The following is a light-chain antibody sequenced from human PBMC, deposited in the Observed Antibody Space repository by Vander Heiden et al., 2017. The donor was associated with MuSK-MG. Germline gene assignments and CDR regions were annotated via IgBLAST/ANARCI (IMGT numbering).Light chain of an antibody. V-gene: IGLV1-44*01. Sequence: QSFLPQPPSASGTPGQRVTISCSGSSSNIGSNTVNWYQQLPGTAPKLLIYSNNQRPSGVPDRFSGSKSGTSASLAISGLQSEDEADYYCAAWDDSLNGRVFGGGTKLTVL. J-gene: IGLJ3*02. CDR2: SNN. CDR3: AAWDDSLNGRV. CDR1: SSNIGSNT.